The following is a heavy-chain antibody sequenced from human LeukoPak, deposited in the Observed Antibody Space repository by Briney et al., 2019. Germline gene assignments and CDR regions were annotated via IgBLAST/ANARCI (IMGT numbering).Heavy chain of an antibody. CDR3: AKGPPYCSSTSCSLFDN. Sequence: PGGSLRLSCAASGFTFSSYAMSWVRQAPGKGLEWVSIISGSGGDIYYADSVKGRFTISRDNYKNTLYLQMNSLKAEDTAVYYCAKGPPYCSSTSCSLFDNWGQGPLVTVSS. V-gene: IGHV3-23*01. D-gene: IGHD2-2*01. J-gene: IGHJ4*02. CDR2: ISGSGGDI. CDR1: GFTFSSYA.